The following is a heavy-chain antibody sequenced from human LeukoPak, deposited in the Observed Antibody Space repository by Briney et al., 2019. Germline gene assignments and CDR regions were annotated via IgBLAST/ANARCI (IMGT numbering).Heavy chain of an antibody. J-gene: IGHJ6*03. D-gene: IGHD2-15*01. CDR1: GGSITNYR. CDR3: AKDRLVVGQVLPYYFYYMDV. V-gene: IGHV4-59*01. Sequence: SETLSLTCTGSGGSITNYRWSWIRQTPGKGLDWIGFSSYSGSSDFNPSLKSRVTISLDTSKNQFSLNLTSVTATDTAVYYCAKDRLVVGQVLPYYFYYMDVWGKGTTVTVFS. CDR2: SSYSGSS.